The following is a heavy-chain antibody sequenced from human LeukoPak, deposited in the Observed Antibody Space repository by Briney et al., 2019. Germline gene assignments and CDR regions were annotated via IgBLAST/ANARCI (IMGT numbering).Heavy chain of an antibody. J-gene: IGHJ4*02. CDR3: VKSSGYSSYDHGDY. Sequence: GGSLRLSCAASGFNFKSYGMHWVRQAPGKGLEWVAVISYDEYNKYYGDSVKGRFTISRDNTDTVYLQLTSLRPEDTAMYYCVKSSGYSSYDHGDYWGQGTLVTVSS. D-gene: IGHD3-16*01. CDR2: ISYDEYNK. CDR1: GFNFKSYG. V-gene: IGHV3-30*18.